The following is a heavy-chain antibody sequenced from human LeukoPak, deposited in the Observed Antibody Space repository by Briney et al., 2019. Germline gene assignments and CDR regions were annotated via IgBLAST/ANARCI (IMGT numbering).Heavy chain of an antibody. J-gene: IGHJ6*02. CDR1: GYTFTSYG. CDR3: ARGDRYYYYYGMDV. V-gene: IGHV1-18*01. CDR2: ISAYNGNT. Sequence: ASVKVSCKASGYTFTSYGISWVRQAPGQGLEWMGWISAYNGNTNYAQKLQGRVTMTTDTSTSTAYMELSSLLSEDAAVYYCARGDRYYYYYGMDVWGQGTTVTVSS.